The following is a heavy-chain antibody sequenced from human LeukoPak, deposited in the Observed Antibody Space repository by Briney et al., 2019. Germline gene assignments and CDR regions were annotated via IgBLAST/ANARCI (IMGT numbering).Heavy chain of an antibody. J-gene: IGHJ4*02. CDR1: GYSISSGYY. Sequence: SETLSLTCTVSGYSISSGYYWGWIRQPPGKGLEWIGSIYHSGSTYYNPSLKSRVTISVDTSKNQFSLKLSSVTAADTAVYYCARHPSYCSGGSCHLDYWGQGTLVTVSS. CDR2: IYHSGST. D-gene: IGHD2-15*01. V-gene: IGHV4-38-2*02. CDR3: ARHPSYCSGGSCHLDY.